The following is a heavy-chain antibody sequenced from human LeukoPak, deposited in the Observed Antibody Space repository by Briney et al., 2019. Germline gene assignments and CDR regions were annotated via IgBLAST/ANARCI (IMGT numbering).Heavy chain of an antibody. J-gene: IGHJ4*02. V-gene: IGHV4-30-4*02. Sequence: PSETLSLTCTVSGGSISSGDYYWSWIRQPPGKGLEWIGYIYYSGSTYYNPSLKSRVTISVDTSKNQFSLKLSSVTAADTAVYYCARWAGYSSSWPAVDYWGQGTLVTVSS. CDR3: ARWAGYSSSWPAVDY. CDR1: GGSISSGDYY. CDR2: IYYSGST. D-gene: IGHD6-13*01.